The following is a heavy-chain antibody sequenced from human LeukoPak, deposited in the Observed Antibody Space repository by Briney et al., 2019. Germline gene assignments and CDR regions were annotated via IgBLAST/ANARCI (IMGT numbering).Heavy chain of an antibody. D-gene: IGHD3-9*01. CDR3: ARDYVASRAETRTNGFDWLLPFDY. CDR2: IYYSGST. V-gene: IGHV4-39*07. J-gene: IGHJ4*02. Sequence: SETLSLTCTVSGGSISSSSYYWGWIRQPPGKGLEWIGSIYYSGSTYYNPSLKSRVTISVDTSKNQFSLKLSSVTAADTAVYYCARDYVASRAETRTNGFDWLLPFDYWGQGTLVTVSS. CDR1: GGSISSSSYY.